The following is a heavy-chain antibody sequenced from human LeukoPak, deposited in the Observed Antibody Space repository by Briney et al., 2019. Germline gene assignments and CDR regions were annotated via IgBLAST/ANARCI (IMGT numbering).Heavy chain of an antibody. V-gene: IGHV3-7*01. J-gene: IGHJ4*02. CDR3: VRAIAAADAF. CDR2: INQDGSQK. CDR1: GFTFGNYW. D-gene: IGHD6-13*01. Sequence: PGGSLRLSCAASGFTFGNYWMIWVRQAPGKGLEWVANINQDGSQKHNVDSVKGRFTISRDNAKNSLYLQMNSLRAEDTALYYCVRAIAAADAFWGQGILVAVSS.